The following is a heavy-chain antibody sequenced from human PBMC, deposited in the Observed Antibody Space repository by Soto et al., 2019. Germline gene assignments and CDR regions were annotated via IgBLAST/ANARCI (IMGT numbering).Heavy chain of an antibody. V-gene: IGHV1-69*13. Sequence: SVKVSCKASGGTFSSYAISWVRQAPGQGLEWMGGIIPIFGTANYAQKFQGRVTITADESTSTAYMELSSLRSEDTAVYYCARDRPPSSSFDYWGQGTLVTVSS. CDR1: GGTFSSYA. D-gene: IGHD6-13*01. CDR3: ARDRPPSSSFDY. CDR2: IIPIFGTA. J-gene: IGHJ4*02.